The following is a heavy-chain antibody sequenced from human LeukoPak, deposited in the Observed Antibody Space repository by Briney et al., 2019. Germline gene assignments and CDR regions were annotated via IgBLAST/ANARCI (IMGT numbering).Heavy chain of an antibody. Sequence: ASVKVSSKASGGTFSSYAISWVRQAPGQGLEWMGRIIPIFGTANYAQKFQGRVTITTDESTSTAYMELSSLRSEDTAVYYCARDCSGGSCAYFDYWGQGTLVTVSS. CDR3: ARDCSGGSCAYFDY. D-gene: IGHD2-15*01. CDR1: GGTFSSYA. CDR2: IIPIFGTA. V-gene: IGHV1-69*05. J-gene: IGHJ4*02.